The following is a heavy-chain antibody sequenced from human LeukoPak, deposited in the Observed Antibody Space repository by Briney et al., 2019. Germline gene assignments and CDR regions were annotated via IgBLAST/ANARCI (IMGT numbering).Heavy chain of an antibody. D-gene: IGHD2-15*01. CDR2: INPAGSET. CDR3: ARFGYVAAVDV. CDR1: GFSFSAYW. V-gene: IGHV3-7*01. Sequence: GGSLRLSCAASGFSFSAYWMTWVRQAPGTGLGWVSNINPAGSETYYVDPVKGRFSISRDNAKNLVYLQMNSLRAEDTAVYHCARFGYVAAVDVWGQGTPVTVSS. J-gene: IGHJ4*02.